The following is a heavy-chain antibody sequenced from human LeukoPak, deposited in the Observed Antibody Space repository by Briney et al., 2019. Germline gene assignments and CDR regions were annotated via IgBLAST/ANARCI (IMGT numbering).Heavy chain of an antibody. V-gene: IGHV3-23*01. CDR3: AKDVSSGNYFDY. J-gene: IGHJ4*02. CDR1: GVTFSSYA. CDR2: ISGSGGST. Sequence: GGSLRLSCAASGVTFSSYAMSWVRQAPGKGLEWVSAISGSGGSTYYADSVKGRFTISRDNSKNTLYLQMNSLRAEDTAVYYCAKDVSSGNYFDYWGQGTLVTVSS. D-gene: IGHD3-22*01.